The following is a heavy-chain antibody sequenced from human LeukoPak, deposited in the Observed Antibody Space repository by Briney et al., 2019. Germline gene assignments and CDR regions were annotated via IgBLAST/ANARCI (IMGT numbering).Heavy chain of an antibody. CDR2: LSYDGSNK. CDR3: ARDRIGVVAAIGLDY. V-gene: IGHV3-30*03. CDR1: GFTFSSYS. D-gene: IGHD2-15*01. Sequence: GGSLRLSCAASGFTFSSYSMNWVRQAPGKGLEWVAVLSYDGSNKYYADSVKGRFTISRDNSKNTLYLQMNSLRAEDTAVYYCARDRIGVVAAIGLDYWGQGTLVTVSS. J-gene: IGHJ4*02.